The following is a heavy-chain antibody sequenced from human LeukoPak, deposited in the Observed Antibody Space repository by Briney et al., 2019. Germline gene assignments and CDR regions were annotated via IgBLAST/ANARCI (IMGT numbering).Heavy chain of an antibody. J-gene: IGHJ4*02. Sequence: ASVKVSCKASGYTFTSYGISWVRQAPGQGLEWMGWISAYNGNTNYAQKLQGRVTMTTDTSTSTAYMELRSLRSDDTAVYYCARDLGRYCTNGVCSYFDHWGQGTLVTVSS. CDR1: GYTFTSYG. CDR3: ARDLGRYCTNGVCSYFDH. D-gene: IGHD2-8*01. CDR2: ISAYNGNT. V-gene: IGHV1-18*01.